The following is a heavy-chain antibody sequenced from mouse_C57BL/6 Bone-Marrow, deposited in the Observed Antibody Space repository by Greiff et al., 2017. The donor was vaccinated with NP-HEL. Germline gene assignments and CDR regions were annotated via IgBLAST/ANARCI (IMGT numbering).Heavy chain of an antibody. CDR1: GFNIKDDY. CDR2: IDPENGDT. V-gene: IGHV14-4*01. J-gene: IGHJ4*01. D-gene: IGHD1-1*01. Sequence: VQLQQSGAELVRPGASVKLSCTASGFNIKDDYMHWVKQRPEQGLEWIGWIDPENGDTEYASKFQGKATMTADTSSNTAYLQLSSLTSEDTAVYYCTTLVATEDAMDYWGQGTSVTVSS. CDR3: TTLVATEDAMDY.